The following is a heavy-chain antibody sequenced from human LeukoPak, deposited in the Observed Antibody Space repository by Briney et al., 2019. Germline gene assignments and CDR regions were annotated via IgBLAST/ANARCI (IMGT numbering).Heavy chain of an antibody. D-gene: IGHD3-9*01. Sequence: GESRKISCKGSGYTIGSFGSYWIAWVRRMPGKGLEWMGSIYPIDSDTRYNPSFEGQVTVSVDRSISTAYLQWSSLKASDTAMYYCARVSSARWFFDCWGQGSLLTVSS. J-gene: IGHJ4*02. CDR3: ARVSSARWFFDC. CDR2: IYPIDSDT. V-gene: IGHV5-51*01. CDR1: GYTIGSFGSYW.